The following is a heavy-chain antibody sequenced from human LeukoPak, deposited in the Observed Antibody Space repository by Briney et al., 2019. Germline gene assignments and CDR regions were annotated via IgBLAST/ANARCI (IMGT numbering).Heavy chain of an antibody. Sequence: GGSLTLSCAAAGITFSCRAMCLVRQAPGKGLEWVSLISGSGGHTYYGDSVKGRFTISRDNSTNRLYEQINSMRHEDTAVYYCAKAGADKMRDGYNCDYYYMEVWGRGTTVTVSS. D-gene: IGHD5-24*01. CDR2: ISGSGGHT. V-gene: IGHV3-23*01. CDR3: AKAGADKMRDGYNCDYYYMEV. J-gene: IGHJ6*03. CDR1: GITFSCRA.